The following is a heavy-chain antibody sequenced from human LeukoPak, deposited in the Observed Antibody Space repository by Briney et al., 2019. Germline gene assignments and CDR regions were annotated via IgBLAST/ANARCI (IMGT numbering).Heavy chain of an antibody. D-gene: IGHD4-11*01. J-gene: IGHJ4*02. CDR2: NYPGDSDT. V-gene: IGHV5-51*01. CDR3: ARRSYSNYGLVADH. CDR1: GYSFTNYW. Sequence: GESLKISCQGSGYSFTNYWIGWVRQMPGKGLEWMGINYPGDSDTRYSPSFQGQVTISADKSISTAYLQWNSLKASDTAMYYCARRSYSNYGLVADHWGQGTLVTVSS.